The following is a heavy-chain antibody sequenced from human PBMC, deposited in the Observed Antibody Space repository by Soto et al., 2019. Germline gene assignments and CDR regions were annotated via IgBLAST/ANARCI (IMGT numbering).Heavy chain of an antibody. J-gene: IGHJ4*02. D-gene: IGHD6-25*01. Sequence: QVQLQESGPGLVKPSETLSLTCTVSGGSVRSDNYYWIWIRQPPGKGLEYIGYIAYSGSTNYNPSLKSRVTISVDTSKNQCSLKVASMTAADTAVYYCAMRPVFKPLDCWGQGTLVTVSS. CDR1: GGSVRSDNYY. CDR2: IAYSGST. CDR3: AMRPVFKPLDC. V-gene: IGHV4-61*01.